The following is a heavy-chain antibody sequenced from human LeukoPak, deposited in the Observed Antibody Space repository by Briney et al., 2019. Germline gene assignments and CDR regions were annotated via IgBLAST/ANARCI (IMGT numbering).Heavy chain of an antibody. V-gene: IGHV4-59*01. CDR3: ARTNDGDYYYGMDV. CDR2: IYYSGST. CDR1: GGPISSYY. Sequence: KPSETLSLTCTVSGGPISSYYWSWIRQPPGKGLEWIGYIYYSGSTNYNPSLKSRVTISVDTSKNQFSLKLSSVTAADTAVYYCARTNDGDYYYGMDVWGQGTTVTVSS. D-gene: IGHD1-1*01. J-gene: IGHJ6*02.